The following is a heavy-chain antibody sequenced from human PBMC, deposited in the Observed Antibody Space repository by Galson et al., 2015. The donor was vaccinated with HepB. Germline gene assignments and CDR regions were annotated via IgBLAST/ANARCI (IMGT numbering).Heavy chain of an antibody. Sequence: ETLSLTCTVSGASISSDYWSWIRQPPGKGLEWIGYIYDGGSTNYNPSLRSRVTISGDTSKNQISLNLNSVTAADTAVYFCARGWMGGYAFGFWGQGTMVTVSS. CDR3: ARGWMGGYAFGF. V-gene: IGHV4-59*01. J-gene: IGHJ3*01. CDR1: GASISSDY. D-gene: IGHD2-15*01. CDR2: IYDGGST.